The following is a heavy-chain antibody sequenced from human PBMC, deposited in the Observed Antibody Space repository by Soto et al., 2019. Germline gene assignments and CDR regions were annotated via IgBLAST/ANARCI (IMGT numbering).Heavy chain of an antibody. V-gene: IGHV4-31*03. D-gene: IGHD2-15*01. CDR1: GGSISSGGYY. CDR2: IYYSGST. Sequence: PSETLSLTCTVSGGSISSGGYYWSWIRQHPGKGLEWIGYIYYSGSTYYNPSLKSRVTISVDTSKNQFSLKLSSVTAADTAVYYCARDLEGDCSGGSCYYAFDIWGQGTMVTVSS. J-gene: IGHJ3*02. CDR3: ARDLEGDCSGGSCYYAFDI.